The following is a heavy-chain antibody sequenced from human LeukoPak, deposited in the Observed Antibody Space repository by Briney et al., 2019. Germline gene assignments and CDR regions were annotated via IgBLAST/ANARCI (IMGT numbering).Heavy chain of an antibody. Sequence: PGGSLRLSSAASGFTLRNCAMSWVRQAPGKGLEWVSGISGTGYNTYYADSVKGRVTISRDNSKNTLYLQMNSLGAEDTAVYYWAKHVSGSLFYFDYWGQRTLVTVSS. J-gene: IGHJ4*02. CDR1: GFTLRNCA. CDR2: ISGTGYNT. D-gene: IGHD3-10*01. V-gene: IGHV3-23*01. CDR3: AKHVSGSLFYFDY.